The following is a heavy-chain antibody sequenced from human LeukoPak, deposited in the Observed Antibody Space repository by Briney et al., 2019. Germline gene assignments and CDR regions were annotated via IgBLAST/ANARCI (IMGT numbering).Heavy chain of an antibody. V-gene: IGHV3-30*02. D-gene: IGHD6-13*01. CDR2: IRYDGSNK. CDR1: GFTFSSYG. CDR3: ARVWRQQLELDH. J-gene: IGHJ4*02. Sequence: GGSLRLSCAASGFTFSSYGMHWVRQAPGKGLEWVAFIRYDGSNKYYADSVKGRFTISRDNSKNTLYLQMNSLRAEDTAVYYCARVWRQQLELDHWGQGTLVIVSS.